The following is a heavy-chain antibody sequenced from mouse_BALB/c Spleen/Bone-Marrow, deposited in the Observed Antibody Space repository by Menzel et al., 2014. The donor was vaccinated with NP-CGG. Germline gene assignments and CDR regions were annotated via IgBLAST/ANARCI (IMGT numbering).Heavy chain of an antibody. V-gene: IGHV1-9*01. CDR2: ILPGSGST. D-gene: IGHD1-1*01. CDR1: GYTFSSYW. J-gene: IGHJ3*01. Sequence: QVQLQQSGAELMKPGASVKISCKATGYTFSSYWIEWVKQRPGHGLEWIGEILPGSGSTNYNEKFKGKATFTADTSSNASYMQLSILTAEYSAVYYCGRHFYGISHFAYWGQGTLVTVSA. CDR3: GRHFYGISHFAY.